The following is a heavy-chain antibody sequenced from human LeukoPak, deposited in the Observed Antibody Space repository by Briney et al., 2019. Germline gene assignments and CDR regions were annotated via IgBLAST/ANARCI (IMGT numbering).Heavy chain of an antibody. Sequence: GESLKISCKGSGYSFTNYWIGWVRQMTGKGLEWMGTLYPADSDTRYSTSFQGQVTISADKSISTAYLQWSSLKASDPAMYYCARRPSVTRWRQEVYMDVWVKGTTVTVSS. CDR1: GYSFTNYW. V-gene: IGHV5-51*01. D-gene: IGHD5-24*01. CDR2: LYPADSDT. J-gene: IGHJ6*03. CDR3: ARRPSVTRWRQEVYMDV.